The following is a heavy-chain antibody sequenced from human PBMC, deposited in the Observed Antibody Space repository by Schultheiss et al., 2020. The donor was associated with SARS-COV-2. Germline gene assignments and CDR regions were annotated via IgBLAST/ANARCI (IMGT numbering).Heavy chain of an antibody. D-gene: IGHD3-22*01. J-gene: IGHJ4*02. CDR3: AREDYYDSSGYNEFDY. V-gene: IGHV3-74*01. CDR2: INSDGSST. CDR1: GFTFGDYA. Sequence: GGSLRLSCTASGFTFGDYAMSWVRQAPGKGLELVSRINSDGSSTSYADSVKGRFTISRDNAKNTLYLQMNSLRAEDTAVYYCAREDYYDSSGYNEFDYWGQGTLVTVSS.